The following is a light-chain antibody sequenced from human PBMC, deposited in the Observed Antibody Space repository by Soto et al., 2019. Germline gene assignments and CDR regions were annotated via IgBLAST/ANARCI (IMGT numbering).Light chain of an antibody. Sequence: EIVLTQSPGTLSLSPGERATLSCRASQSVSSYLAWYQQKPGQAPRLLIYGASSRATGIPDRFSGSGSGTDLNLTISRLEPEDFAVYYCQQYGSSSRTFGQGTKVEIK. V-gene: IGKV3-20*01. J-gene: IGKJ1*01. CDR2: GAS. CDR1: QSVSSY. CDR3: QQYGSSSRT.